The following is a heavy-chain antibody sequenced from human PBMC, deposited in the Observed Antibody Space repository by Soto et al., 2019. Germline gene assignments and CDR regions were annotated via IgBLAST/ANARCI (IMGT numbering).Heavy chain of an antibody. CDR1: GFTFSSYC. V-gene: IGHV3-30*18. D-gene: IGHD2-8*01. CDR2: ISYDGSNK. Sequence: PGGSLRLSCAASGFTFSSYCMHRVRQAPGKGLEWVAVISYDGSNKYYTPSVKGRFTISRDDFRNTLYLQMNSLRTEDTAIYYCAKLRDFVVLPAGILDYWGPGTLVTVSS. CDR3: AKLRDFVVLPAGILDY. J-gene: IGHJ4*02.